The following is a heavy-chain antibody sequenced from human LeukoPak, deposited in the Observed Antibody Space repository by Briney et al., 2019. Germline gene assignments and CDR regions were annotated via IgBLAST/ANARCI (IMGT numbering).Heavy chain of an antibody. CDR1: GYSISSGYY. V-gene: IGHV4-61*01. J-gene: IGHJ5*02. CDR2: IYYSGST. CDR3: ARDSTAAAGRPLTESWYNWFDP. D-gene: IGHD6-13*01. Sequence: SETLSLTCTVSGYSISSGYYWGWIRQPPGKGLEWIGYIYYSGSTNYNPSLKSRVTISVDTSKNQFSLKLSSVTAADTAVYYCARDSTAAAGRPLTESWYNWFDPWGQGTLVTVSS.